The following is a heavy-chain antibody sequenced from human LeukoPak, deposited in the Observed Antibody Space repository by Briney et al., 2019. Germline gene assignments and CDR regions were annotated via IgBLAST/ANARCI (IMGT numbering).Heavy chain of an antibody. Sequence: PGRSLRLSCAASGFTFSSYWMHWVRQAPGKGLVWVSRINSDGSSTSYADSVKGRFTISRDNAKNTLYLQMNSLRAEDTAVYYCARDPSDYDFWSGYLDYWGQGTLVTVSS. V-gene: IGHV3-74*01. D-gene: IGHD3-3*01. J-gene: IGHJ4*02. CDR1: GFTFSSYW. CDR3: ARDPSDYDFWSGYLDY. CDR2: INSDGSST.